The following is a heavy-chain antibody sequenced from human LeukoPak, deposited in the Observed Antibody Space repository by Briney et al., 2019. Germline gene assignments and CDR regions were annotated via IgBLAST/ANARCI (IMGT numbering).Heavy chain of an antibody. D-gene: IGHD3-9*01. V-gene: IGHV3-33*06. CDR2: LWKDGSNN. Sequence: GGSLRLSCVASRFTLRNYGMHWVRQAPGKGLEWVAVLWKDGSNNFYADSVKGRFRFSRDNSKDMLYLQMNSLRAEDTAVYYCAKEYEIFVGAFDIWGQGTMVTVSS. CDR1: RFTLRNYG. J-gene: IGHJ3*02. CDR3: AKEYEIFVGAFDI.